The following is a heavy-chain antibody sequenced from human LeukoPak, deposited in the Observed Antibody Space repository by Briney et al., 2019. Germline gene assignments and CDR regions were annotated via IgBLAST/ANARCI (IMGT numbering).Heavy chain of an antibody. V-gene: IGHV4-59*01. CDR1: GGSISSYY. Sequence: SETLSLTCTVSGGSISSYYWSWTRQPPGKGLEWIGYIYYSGSTNYNPSLKSRVPISVDTSKNQFSLKLTSVTTADTAVYYCTRGTAVYGGNSPYYFDYWGQGTLVTVSS. CDR3: TRGTAVYGGNSPYYFDY. D-gene: IGHD4-23*01. J-gene: IGHJ4*02. CDR2: IYYSGST.